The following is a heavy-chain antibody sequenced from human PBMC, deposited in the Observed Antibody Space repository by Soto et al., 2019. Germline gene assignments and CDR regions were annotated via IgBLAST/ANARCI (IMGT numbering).Heavy chain of an antibody. D-gene: IGHD7-27*01. CDR2: IYYSGST. J-gene: IGHJ6*02. CDR3: ATTQLGKRYYYYYGMDV. V-gene: IGHV4-59*01. Sequence: SETLSLTCTVSGGSISSYYWSWIRQPPGKGLEWIGYIYYSGSTNYNPSLKSRVTISVDTSKNQFSLKLSSVTAADTAVYYCATTQLGKRYYYYYGMDVWGQGTLVTVSS. CDR1: GGSISSYY.